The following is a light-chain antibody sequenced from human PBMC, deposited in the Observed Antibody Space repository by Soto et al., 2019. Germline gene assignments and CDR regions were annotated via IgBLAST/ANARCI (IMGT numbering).Light chain of an antibody. CDR3: QQYGSSPTWT. Sequence: ILLPKFPGTLSLSPGESPTLSCRASQSVSSSYLAWYQQKPGQAPRLLIYGASSRANGVPDRFSGSGSRADFTLTISRLEPEDSSLYYYQQYGSSPTWTFGQGTKVDIK. J-gene: IGKJ1*01. CDR1: QSVSSSY. V-gene: IGKV3-20*01. CDR2: GAS.